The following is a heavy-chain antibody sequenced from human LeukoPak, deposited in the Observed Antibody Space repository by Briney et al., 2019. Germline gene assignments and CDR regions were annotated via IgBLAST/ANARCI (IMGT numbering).Heavy chain of an antibody. D-gene: IGHD2-2*01. V-gene: IGHV3-74*01. J-gene: IGHJ4*02. CDR3: LRHYCSSTSCYLT. CDR2: INSDGSTT. CDR1: GFTFSNYW. Sequence: GESLRLSCAASGFTFSNYWMHWVRQAPGKGLVWVSRINSDGSTTTYADSVKGRFTISRDNAKNTLYLQMNSLRAEDTAVYYCLRHYCSSTSCYLTWGQGTLVTASS.